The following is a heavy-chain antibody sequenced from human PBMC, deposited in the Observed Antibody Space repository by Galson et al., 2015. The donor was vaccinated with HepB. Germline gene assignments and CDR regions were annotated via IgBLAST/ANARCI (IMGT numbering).Heavy chain of an antibody. CDR3: ARSLRYFDWIFDY. V-gene: IGHV3-33*08. D-gene: IGHD3-9*01. CDR2: IWYDGSNK. Sequence: LRLSCAASGFAFSYYGMHWVRQAPGKGLEWLAVIWYDGSNKYYADSVKGRFTISRDNSKNILYLQMNSLRAEDTAVYYCARSLRYFDWIFDYWGQGTLVTVSS. CDR1: GFAFSYYG. J-gene: IGHJ4*02.